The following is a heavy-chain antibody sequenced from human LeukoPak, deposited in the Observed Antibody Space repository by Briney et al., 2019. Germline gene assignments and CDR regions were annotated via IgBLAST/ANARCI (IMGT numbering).Heavy chain of an antibody. Sequence: PGGSLRLSCAASGFMFSSNWMSWVRLAPGKGLEWVANIKEDGTGTYYVDSVKGRFTISRDNAKNSLYLQMNSLRVEDTAVYYCAKGGRSLQTYWGQGTLVTVSS. CDR3: AKGGRSLQTY. CDR1: GFMFSSNW. J-gene: IGHJ4*02. D-gene: IGHD5-24*01. V-gene: IGHV3-7*03. CDR2: IKEDGTGT.